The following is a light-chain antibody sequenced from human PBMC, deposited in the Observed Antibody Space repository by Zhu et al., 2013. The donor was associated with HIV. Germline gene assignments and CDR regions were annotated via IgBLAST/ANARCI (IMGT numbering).Light chain of an antibody. CDR3: MQGTHWPPWT. Sequence: VMTQSPLSLTVALGQPASISCRSSRSLVHSDGNTYLNWLQQRPGQSPRRLIYDVSKRDSGAPDRFSGSGSGTDFTLKISRVEAEDVGVYYCMQGTHWPPWTFGQGTKVEIK. CDR2: DVS. CDR1: RSLVHSDGNTY. J-gene: IGKJ1*01. V-gene: IGKV2-30*02.